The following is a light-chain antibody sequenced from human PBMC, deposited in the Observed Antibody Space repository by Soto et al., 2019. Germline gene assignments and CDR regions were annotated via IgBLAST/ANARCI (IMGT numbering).Light chain of an antibody. J-gene: IGKJ4*01. CDR2: GAS. CDR1: QSISGN. Sequence: EIVMTQSPATLSVSPGERATLSCRASQSISGNLAWYQQKPGQAPRLLIYGASTRATGIPARFSGSGSGTEFTLTISSLEPEDFAVYYCQQPPLTFGGGTKVEIK. V-gene: IGKV3-15*01. CDR3: QQPPLT.